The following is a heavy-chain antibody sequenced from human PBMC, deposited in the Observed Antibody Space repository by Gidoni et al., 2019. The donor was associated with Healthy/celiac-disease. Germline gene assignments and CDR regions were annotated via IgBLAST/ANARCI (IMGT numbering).Heavy chain of an antibody. CDR1: GFTFSSYG. J-gene: IGHJ4*02. CDR3: AKDSGGSFDY. V-gene: IGHV3-30*18. CDR2: ISYDGSNK. Sequence: QVQLLESGGGVVQPGRSLRLSCAASGFTFSSYGMHWVRQAPGKGLEWVAVISYDGSNKYYADSVKGRFTISRDNSKNTLYLQMISLRAEDTAVYYCAKDSGGSFDYWGQGTLVTVSS. D-gene: IGHD2-15*01.